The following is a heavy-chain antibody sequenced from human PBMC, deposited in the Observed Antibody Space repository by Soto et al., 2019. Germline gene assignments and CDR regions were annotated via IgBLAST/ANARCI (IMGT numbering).Heavy chain of an antibody. CDR2: IYSGGST. CDR1: GFTVSSNY. J-gene: IGHJ4*02. V-gene: IGHV3-53*01. CDR3: AREKTAMVTVDY. Sequence: LRLSCAASGFTVSSNYMSWVRQAPGKGLEWVSVIYSGGSTYYADSVKGRFTISRDNAKNSLYLQMNSLRAEDTAVYYCAREKTAMVTVDYWGQGTLVTVSS. D-gene: IGHD5-18*01.